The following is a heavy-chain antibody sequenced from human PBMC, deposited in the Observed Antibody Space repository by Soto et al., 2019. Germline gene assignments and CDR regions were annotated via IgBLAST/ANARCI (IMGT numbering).Heavy chain of an antibody. V-gene: IGHV5-51*01. CDR1: GYSFTNYW. J-gene: IGHJ6*02. D-gene: IGHD3-3*01. CDR2: IYPGDSAS. Sequence: GESLKISCKGYGYSFTNYWIAWMRQMPGKGLEWMGIIYPGDSASRYSPSFQGKVTLSADKSISSTYLQWSSLKASDNSMYSCVRIFTLFDYAMVVWGQGTSVTVSS. CDR3: VRIFTLFDYAMVV.